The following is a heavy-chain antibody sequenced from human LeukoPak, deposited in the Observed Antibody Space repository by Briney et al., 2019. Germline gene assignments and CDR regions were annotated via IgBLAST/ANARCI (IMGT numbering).Heavy chain of an antibody. J-gene: IGHJ5*02. V-gene: IGHV2-70*01. D-gene: IGHD3-10*01. CDR3: ARTYYYGSGSQWGVYWFDP. CDR2: IDWDDDK. CDR1: GFSLSTSGMC. Sequence: SGPALVKPAQTLTLTCTFSGFSLSTSGMCVSWIRQPPGKALEWLALIDWDDDKYYSTSLKTRLTISKDTSKNQVVLTMTNMDPVDTATYYCARTYYYGSGSQWGVYWFDPWGQGTLVTVSS.